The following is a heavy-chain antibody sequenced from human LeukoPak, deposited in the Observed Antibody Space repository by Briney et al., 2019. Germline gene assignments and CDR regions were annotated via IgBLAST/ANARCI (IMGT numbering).Heavy chain of an antibody. CDR1: GGSFSGYY. D-gene: IGHD1-1*01. CDR2: INHSGST. CDR3: AGARRLANYYYYGMDV. Sequence: SETLSLTCAVYGGSFSGYYWSWIRQPPGKGLEWIGEINHSGSTNYNPSLKSRVTISVDTSKNQFSLKLSSVTAADTAVYYCAGARRLANYYYYGMDVWGQGTTVTVSS. V-gene: IGHV4-34*01. J-gene: IGHJ6*02.